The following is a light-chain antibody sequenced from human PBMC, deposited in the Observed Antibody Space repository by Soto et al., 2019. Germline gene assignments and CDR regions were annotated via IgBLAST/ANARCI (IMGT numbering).Light chain of an antibody. CDR1: QSVSSY. CDR2: DAS. Sequence: EIVLTQSPATLSLSPGERATLSCRASQSVSSYLAWYQQKPGQAPRLLIYDASNRATGIPARFSGSGSGTDFTLTISSLEPEDFAVYYCQQRSYWPPWWTFGQGTKVEIK. V-gene: IGKV3-11*01. CDR3: QQRSYWPPWWT. J-gene: IGKJ1*01.